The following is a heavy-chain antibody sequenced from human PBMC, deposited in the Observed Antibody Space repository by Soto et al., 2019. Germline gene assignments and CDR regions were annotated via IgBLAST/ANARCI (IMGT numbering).Heavy chain of an antibody. D-gene: IGHD7-27*01. CDR1: GYTFTIYG. J-gene: IGHJ6*02. Sequence: ASVKVSCKSSGYTFTIYGISWVRQAPGQGLEWMGWISGYNGNTHYAQRLQGRVTMTTDTSTSTVYMELSSLRSEDAAVYYCARVQGPLGYYYGMDVWGQGTTVTVSS. V-gene: IGHV1-18*01. CDR2: ISGYNGNT. CDR3: ARVQGPLGYYYGMDV.